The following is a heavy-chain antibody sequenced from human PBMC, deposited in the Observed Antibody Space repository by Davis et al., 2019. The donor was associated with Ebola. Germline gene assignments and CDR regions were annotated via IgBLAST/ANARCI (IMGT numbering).Heavy chain of an antibody. J-gene: IGHJ4*02. CDR3: ALRDITGGGNVEY. Sequence: SETLSLTCAVYGGSFSGYYYSWIRQTAGKRLEWIGRVFFGGTTNYNPSLQSRVTMSLDTSKREVSLKVTSVTAADTAVYYCALRDITGGGNVEYWGQGALVTVSS. V-gene: IGHV4-59*10. CDR1: GGSFSGYY. CDR2: VFFGGTT. D-gene: IGHD1-20*01.